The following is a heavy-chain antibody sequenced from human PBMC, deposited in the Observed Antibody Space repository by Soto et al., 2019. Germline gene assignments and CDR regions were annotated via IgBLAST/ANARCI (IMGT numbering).Heavy chain of an antibody. CDR3: ARISAYSSGWYTYYFDY. Sequence: PSETLSLTCTGSGGSTSSYYWGWIRQPPGKALEWIGYFFYGGTSNYNPSLKSRVTISGDTSESQLSLRLSSVTAADTAVYYCARISAYSSGWYTYYFDYWGQGILVTVSS. CDR1: GGSTSSYY. D-gene: IGHD6-13*01. CDR2: FFYGGTS. J-gene: IGHJ4*02. V-gene: IGHV4-59*01.